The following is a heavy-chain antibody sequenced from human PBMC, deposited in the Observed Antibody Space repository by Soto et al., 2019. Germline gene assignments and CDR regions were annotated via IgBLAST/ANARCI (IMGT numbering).Heavy chain of an antibody. CDR3: ARGVVRGDSPE. CDR2: ISYDGSNK. J-gene: IGHJ4*02. D-gene: IGHD3-10*01. CDR1: GFTFSSYA. V-gene: IGHV3-30-3*01. Sequence: QVQLVESGGGVVQPGRSLRLSCAASGFTFSSYAMHWVRQAPGKGLEWVAVISYDGSNKYYADSVKGRFTISRDNSKNTLYLQMNSMSAEDTAVYYCARGVVRGDSPEWGQGTLVTVSS.